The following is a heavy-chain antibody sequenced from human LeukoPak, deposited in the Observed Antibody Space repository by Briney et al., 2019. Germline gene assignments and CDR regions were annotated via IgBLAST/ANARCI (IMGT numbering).Heavy chain of an antibody. CDR3: AKGIKSSTPAAAGTFDY. Sequence: GGSLRLSCAASGFTFSSYAMSWVRQAPGKGLEWASAISGSGGSTYYADSVKGRFTISRDNSKNTLYLQMNSLRAEDTAVYYCAKGIKSSTPAAAGTFDYWGQGTLVTVSS. CDR2: ISGSGGST. D-gene: IGHD6-13*01. V-gene: IGHV3-23*01. J-gene: IGHJ4*02. CDR1: GFTFSSYA.